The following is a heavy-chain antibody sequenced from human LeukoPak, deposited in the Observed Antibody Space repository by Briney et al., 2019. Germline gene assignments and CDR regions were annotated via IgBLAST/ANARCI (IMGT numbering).Heavy chain of an antibody. CDR3: AKGIQWELPLEY. J-gene: IGHJ4*02. CDR2: ISNSGRST. V-gene: IGHV3-23*01. D-gene: IGHD1-26*01. CDR1: GFTFSSYA. Sequence: GGSLRLSCATSGFTFSSYAMSWVRQAPGKGLEWVSAISNSGRSTYHADSVKGRFTISGDNSKNTLYLQMNSVRAEDTAVYYCAKGIQWELPLEYWGQGTLVTVSS.